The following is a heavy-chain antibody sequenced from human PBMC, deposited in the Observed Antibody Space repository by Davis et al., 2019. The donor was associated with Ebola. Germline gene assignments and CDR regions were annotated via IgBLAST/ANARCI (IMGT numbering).Heavy chain of an antibody. CDR1: GYTFTSYA. V-gene: IGHV1-3*01. J-gene: IGHJ6*02. D-gene: IGHD2-2*01. Sequence: AALVKVSCKASGYTFTSYAMHWVRQAPGQRLEWMGWINAANGNTNYAQKLQGRVTMTTDTSTSTAYMELRSLRSDDTAVYYCARGGYCSSTSCYYYYYYYGMDVWGQGTTVTVSS. CDR2: INAANGNT. CDR3: ARGGYCSSTSCYYYYYYYGMDV.